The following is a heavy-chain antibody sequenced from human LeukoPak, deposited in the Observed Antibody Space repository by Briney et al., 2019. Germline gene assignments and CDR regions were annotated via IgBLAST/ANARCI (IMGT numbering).Heavy chain of an antibody. CDR1: GGSISSGGYY. J-gene: IGHJ6*03. CDR3: AREVIDPDGGGFYFYYMDV. CDR2: IYYRGST. D-gene: IGHD3-16*01. V-gene: IGHV4-31*03. Sequence: SETLSLTCTVSGGSISSGGYYWTWIRQHPGKGLEWIGYIYYRGSTYYNPSLKSRVTISVDTSKNQFSLKLSFVTAADTALYYCAREVIDPDGGGFYFYYMDVWGKGTTATVSS.